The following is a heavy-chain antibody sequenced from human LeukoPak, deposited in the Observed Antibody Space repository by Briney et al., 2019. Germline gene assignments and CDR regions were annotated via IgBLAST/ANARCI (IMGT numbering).Heavy chain of an antibody. J-gene: IGHJ4*02. CDR1: GGSIRNKSYY. CDR2: IYYNGDT. D-gene: IGHD4-17*01. V-gene: IGHV4-39*02. Sequence: SETLSLTCSVSGGSIRNKSYYWAWIRQPPGKGLEWIGNIYYNGDTHTNASLKSRVTQSVETSRNHFSLKLRSATAADTAVYYCGRLLYDFGDHYIDFWGQGTLVTVSS. CDR3: GRLLYDFGDHYIDF.